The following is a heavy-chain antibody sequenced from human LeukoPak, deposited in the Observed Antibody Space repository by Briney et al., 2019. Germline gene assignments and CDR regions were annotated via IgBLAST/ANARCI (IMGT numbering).Heavy chain of an antibody. CDR3: ARDDRVQLEPPSSYGMDV. D-gene: IGHD1-1*01. CDR1: GFTLSDYY. Sequence: GGSLRLSCAASGFTLSDYYMSWIRQAPGKGLEWVSYISSSSSYTNYADSVKGRFTISRDNAKNSLYLQMNSLRAEDTAVYYCARDDRVQLEPPSSYGMDVWGKGTTVTVSS. J-gene: IGHJ6*04. CDR2: ISSSSSYT. V-gene: IGHV3-11*06.